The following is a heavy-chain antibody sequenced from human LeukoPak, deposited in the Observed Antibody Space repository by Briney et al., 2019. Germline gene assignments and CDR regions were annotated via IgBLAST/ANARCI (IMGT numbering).Heavy chain of an antibody. CDR3: ATGGKGYAFDI. CDR1: RFSFNTRA. CDR2: ISGRGSST. Sequence: GGSLRLSCAASRFSFNTRALSWLRRAPGKGLEWVSSISGRGSSTYYADSVKGRFTISRDNSKNMMYLQMNSLRVEDTAVYYCATGGKGYAFDIWGQGAMVTVSS. V-gene: IGHV3-23*01. D-gene: IGHD1-14*01. J-gene: IGHJ3*02.